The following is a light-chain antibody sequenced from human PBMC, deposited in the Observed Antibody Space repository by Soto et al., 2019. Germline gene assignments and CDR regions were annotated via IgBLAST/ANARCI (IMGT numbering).Light chain of an antibody. V-gene: IGLV1-44*01. CDR1: SSNIGGNT. CDR3: SSYTSSSTVV. J-gene: IGLJ2*01. CDR2: ENN. Sequence: QAVVTQPPSTSGTPGQRVTMSCSGSSSNIGGNTVNWYQQFPGTAPKLLIYENNQRPSGVPDRFSGSKSGTSASLAISGLQAEDEADYYCSSYTSSSTVVFGGGTKLTVL.